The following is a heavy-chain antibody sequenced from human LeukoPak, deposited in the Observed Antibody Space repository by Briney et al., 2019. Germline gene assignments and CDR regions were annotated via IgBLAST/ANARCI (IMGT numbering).Heavy chain of an antibody. Sequence: SETLSLTCAVYGGSFSGYYWSWIRQPPGKGLEWTGEINHSGSTNYNPSLKSRVTISVDTSKNQFSLKLSSVTAADTAVYYCAQYYYDSSGYQGDLWGRGTLVTVSS. CDR2: INHSGST. V-gene: IGHV4-34*01. D-gene: IGHD3-22*01. J-gene: IGHJ2*01. CDR1: GGSFSGYY. CDR3: AQYYYDSSGYQGDL.